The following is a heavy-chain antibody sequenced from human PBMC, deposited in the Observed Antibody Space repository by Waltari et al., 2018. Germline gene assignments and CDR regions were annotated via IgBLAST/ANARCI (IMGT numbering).Heavy chain of an antibody. V-gene: IGHV3-23*04. Sequence: EVQLVESGGGLVQPGGSLRLSCAASGFTFSSYAMSWVRQAPGKGLEWVSAISGSGGSTYYADSVKGRFTISRDNSKNTLYLQMNSLRAEDTAVYYCAKDPIAAAGNGGWFDPWGQGTLVTVSS. CDR1: GFTFSSYA. CDR2: ISGSGGST. CDR3: AKDPIAAAGNGGWFDP. J-gene: IGHJ5*02. D-gene: IGHD6-13*01.